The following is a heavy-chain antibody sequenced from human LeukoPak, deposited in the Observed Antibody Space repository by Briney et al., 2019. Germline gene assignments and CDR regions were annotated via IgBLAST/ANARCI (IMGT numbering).Heavy chain of an antibody. J-gene: IGHJ4*02. D-gene: IGHD3-3*01. V-gene: IGHV4-30-2*01. CDR1: GGSISSGGYS. Sequence: PSQTLPLTCAVSGGSISSGGYSWSWIRQPPGKGLEWIGYIYHSGSTYYNPSLKSRVTISVDRSKNQFSLKLTSVTAADTAVYYCARWSAGRAIDYCGQGTLVTVSS. CDR2: IYHSGST. CDR3: ARWSAGRAIDY.